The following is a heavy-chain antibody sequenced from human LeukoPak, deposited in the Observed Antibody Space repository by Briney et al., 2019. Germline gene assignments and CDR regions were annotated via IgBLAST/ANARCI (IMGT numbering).Heavy chain of an antibody. CDR2: ISGSGDNT. Sequence: GGSLRLSCAASGFTLSNYAMSWVRQAPGEGLEWVSTISGSGDNTYYADSVKGRFTISRDNSKNTLYVQMNSLRADDTAVYYCAKEKVGAMYYFDYWGQGTLVTVSS. CDR3: AKEKVGAMYYFDY. CDR1: GFTLSNYA. D-gene: IGHD1-26*01. V-gene: IGHV3-23*01. J-gene: IGHJ4*02.